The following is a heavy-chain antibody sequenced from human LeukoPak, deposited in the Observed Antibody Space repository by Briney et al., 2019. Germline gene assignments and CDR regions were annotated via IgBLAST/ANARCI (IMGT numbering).Heavy chain of an antibody. CDR1: GGSISSGDYY. V-gene: IGHV4-30-4*08. CDR2: IYYSGST. CDR3: ARGGGRYLYFDY. D-gene: IGHD1-26*01. Sequence: SQTLSLTCTVSGGSISSGDYYWSWIRQPPGKGLEWIGYIYYSGSTYYNPSLKSRVTISVDTSKNQFSLKLSSVTAAGTAVYYCARGGGRYLYFDYWGQGTLVTVSS. J-gene: IGHJ4*02.